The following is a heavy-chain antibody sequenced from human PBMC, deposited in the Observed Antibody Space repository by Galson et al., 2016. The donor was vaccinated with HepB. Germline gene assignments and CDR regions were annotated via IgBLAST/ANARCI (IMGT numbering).Heavy chain of an antibody. CDR2: VGGSGRDT. Sequence: SLRLSCAASGFIFSDYAMSWVRQASGKGLEWVSTVGGSGRDTYHADSVKGRFAISRDNSKNTIYLQMNTLGAEDTAIYYCAKKSDFWSGNFDNWGQGSLVTVSS. CDR3: AKKSDFWSGNFDN. CDR1: GFIFSDYA. J-gene: IGHJ4*02. V-gene: IGHV3-23*01. D-gene: IGHD3-3*01.